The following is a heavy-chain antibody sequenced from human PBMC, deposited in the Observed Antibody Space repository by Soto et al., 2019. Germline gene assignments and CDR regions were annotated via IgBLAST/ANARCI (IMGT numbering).Heavy chain of an antibody. CDR2: INAGNGNT. CDR1: GYTFTSYA. J-gene: IGHJ4*02. D-gene: IGHD3-16*02. CDR3: ARDTRVWGSYPKYYFDY. V-gene: IGHV1-3*01. Sequence: ASVKVSCKASGYTFTSYAMHWVRQAPGQRLEWMGWINAGNGNTKYSQKFQGRVTITRDTSASTAYMELSSLRSEDTAVYYCARDTRVWGSYPKYYFDYWGQGTLVTVSS.